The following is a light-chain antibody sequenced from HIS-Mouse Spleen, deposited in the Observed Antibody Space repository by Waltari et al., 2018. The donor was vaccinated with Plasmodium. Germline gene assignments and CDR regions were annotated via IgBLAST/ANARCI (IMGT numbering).Light chain of an antibody. CDR2: MAS. CDR1: QCISGW. CDR3: QQYNSYPWT. J-gene: IGKJ1*01. Sequence: YVTHRVTITCRASQCISGWLAWYQQKPGKAPKLLIYMASSLESGVPSRFSGSGYGTDFTLTISSLQPDDFATYYCQQYNSYPWTFGQGTKVEI. V-gene: IGKV1-5*03.